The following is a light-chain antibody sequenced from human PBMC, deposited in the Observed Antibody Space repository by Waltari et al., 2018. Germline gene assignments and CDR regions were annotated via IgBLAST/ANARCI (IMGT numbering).Light chain of an antibody. CDR1: QDISSY. CDR2: AAS. V-gene: IGKV1-9*01. Sequence: EIQLTQATSFLSASVGDRVTITCRASQDISSYLAWYQQTPGNAPQFLIYAASTLQSGVPARFSGSGSGPEFTLTIRRLPPGAFAPSLCPPPFFSPRTFGLGTKVDIK. CDR3: PPPFFSPRT. J-gene: IGKJ1*01.